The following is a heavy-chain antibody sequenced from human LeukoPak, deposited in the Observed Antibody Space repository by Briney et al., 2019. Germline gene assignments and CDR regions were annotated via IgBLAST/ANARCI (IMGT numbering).Heavy chain of an antibody. CDR1: LFTFISYA. CDR2: ISGSGGIT. J-gene: IGHJ2*01. CDR3: AKMARGYSSGWY. V-gene: IGHV3-23*01. Sequence: GGSLRLSRVASLFTFISYAMRGVRPAPGRGGEWVSPISGSGGITYYADSVKGRFTISRDKSQNTLYLQMNSLRDQNTAVYLRAKMARGYSSGWY. D-gene: IGHD6-19*01.